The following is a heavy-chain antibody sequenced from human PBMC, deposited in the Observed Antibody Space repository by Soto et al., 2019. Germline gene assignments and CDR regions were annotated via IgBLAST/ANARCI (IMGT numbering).Heavy chain of an antibody. CDR3: AKVSAVVVPESINYFGMDV. CDR2: ISWDGNST. CDR1: GFTFDDYT. V-gene: IGHV3-43*01. D-gene: IGHD2-2*01. J-gene: IGHJ6*02. Sequence: GGSLRLSCAASGFTFDDYTLHWVRQAPGKGLEWVSLISWDGNSTYYADSVKGRFTISRDNSKNSLFLQMNSLRSEDTALYFCAKVSAVVVPESINYFGMDVWGQGTTVTVSS.